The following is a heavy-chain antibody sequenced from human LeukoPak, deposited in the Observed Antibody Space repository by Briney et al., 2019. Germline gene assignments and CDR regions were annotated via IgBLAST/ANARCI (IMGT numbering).Heavy chain of an antibody. J-gene: IGHJ4*02. D-gene: IGHD3-22*01. CDR3: AKIPHSDYYDSSGYSEDY. CDR1: GFTFSSYA. V-gene: IGHV3-23*01. Sequence: PGGSPRLSCAASGFTFSSYAMSWVRQAPGKGLEWVSAISGSGGSTYYADSVKGRFTISRDNSKNALYLQMNSLRAEDTAVYYCAKIPHSDYYDSSGYSEDYWGQGTLVTVSS. CDR2: ISGSGGST.